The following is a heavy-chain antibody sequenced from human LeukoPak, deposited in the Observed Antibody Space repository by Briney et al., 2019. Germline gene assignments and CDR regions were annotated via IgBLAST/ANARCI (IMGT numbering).Heavy chain of an antibody. D-gene: IGHD6-19*01. CDR3: ASHAPWLGPFDP. CDR1: GGSISSYY. Sequence: SETLSLTCTVSGGSISSYYWSWIRQPPGKGLEWIGYIYYSGSTNYNPSLKSRVTISVDTSKNQFSLKLSSVTAADTAVYYCASHAPWLGPFDPWGQGTLVTVSS. V-gene: IGHV4-59*08. J-gene: IGHJ5*02. CDR2: IYYSGST.